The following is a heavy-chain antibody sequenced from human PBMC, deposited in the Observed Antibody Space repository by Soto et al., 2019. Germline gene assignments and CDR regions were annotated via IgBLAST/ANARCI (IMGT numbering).Heavy chain of an antibody. CDR2: IYYSGST. Sequence: PSETLSLTCTVSGGSISSYYWSWIRQPPGKGLEWIGYIYYSGSTNYNPSLKSRVTISVDTSKNQFSLKLSSVTAADTAVYYCARVVVVVADQTGYFAYWGQGTLVTVSS. J-gene: IGHJ4*02. D-gene: IGHD2-15*01. CDR1: GGSISSYY. CDR3: ARVVVVVADQTGYFAY. V-gene: IGHV4-59*01.